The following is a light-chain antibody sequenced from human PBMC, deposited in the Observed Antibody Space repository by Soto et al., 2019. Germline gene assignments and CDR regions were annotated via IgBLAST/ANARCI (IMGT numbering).Light chain of an antibody. CDR3: GSYTSDNTLV. J-gene: IGLJ2*01. V-gene: IGLV2-14*03. CDR2: DVS. Sequence: QSALTQPASVSGSPGQSITISCTGTSSDIGSYNYVSWYQQHPGKVPRLMIYDVSNRPSGVSNRFSGSKSGNTASLTISGLQAEDEADYYCGSYTSDNTLVFGGGTKLTVL. CDR1: SSDIGSYNY.